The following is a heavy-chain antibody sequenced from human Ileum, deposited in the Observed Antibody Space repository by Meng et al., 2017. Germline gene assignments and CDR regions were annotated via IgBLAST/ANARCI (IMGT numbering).Heavy chain of an antibody. CDR3: VRDSSNGYGGIDS. CDR2: ISRSGTT. Sequence: GHREGGGPVLGSPSPPLPPTGNAFGGSLNSYKNYGTGIRQPPGGWLGCLGYISRSGTTYYNLSLKTRLTISLFTPNNQFLLNLKYVTAADTALYYCVRDSSNGYGGIDSWGQGTLVTVAS. D-gene: IGHD5-12*01. V-gene: IGHV4-30-4*01. J-gene: IGHJ5*01. CDR1: GGSLNSYKNY.